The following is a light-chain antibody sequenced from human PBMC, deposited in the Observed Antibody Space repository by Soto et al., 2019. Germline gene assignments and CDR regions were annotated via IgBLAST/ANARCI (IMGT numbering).Light chain of an antibody. CDR2: DVG. V-gene: IGLV2-14*01. CDR1: PRDVGAYNY. J-gene: IGLJ1*01. Sequence: QSSLTKPASVSGSPGQWIAITYIGTPRDVGAYNYVSWYQQHPGKAPKLIIYDVGSRPSGVSDRFSGSKSGNTASLTISGLQAEDEADYYCSSYTSSNTEVFGTGTKVTVL. CDR3: SSYTSSNTEV.